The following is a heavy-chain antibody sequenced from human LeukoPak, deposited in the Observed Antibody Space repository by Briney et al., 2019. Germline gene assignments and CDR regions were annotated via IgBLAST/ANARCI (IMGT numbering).Heavy chain of an antibody. CDR3: ARGDRFRYSYADY. D-gene: IGHD5-18*01. CDR2: ISWHSGSI. V-gene: IGHV3-9*03. CDR1: GFTFDDYA. Sequence: GGSLRLSCAASGFTFDDYAMHWVRQAPGKGLEWVSGISWHSGSIVYEDSVKGRFTISRDNAKNSLYLQMNSLRAEDMALYYCARGDRFRYSYADYWGQGTLVTVSS. J-gene: IGHJ4*02.